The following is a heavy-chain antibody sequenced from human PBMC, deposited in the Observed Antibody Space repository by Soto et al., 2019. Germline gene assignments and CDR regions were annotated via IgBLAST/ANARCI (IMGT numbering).Heavy chain of an antibody. Sequence: RGSLRLSCLASGFTFSGFAMTWVRHVPGRGLEWVASLDGAGGSTYYAESVRGRFSISRDNSQNTLFLQMKRLTVDDTAIYYCAAPRDEYGSGVSWFTYGMDIWGQGTTVTVSS. CDR2: LDGAGGST. V-gene: IGHV3-23*01. J-gene: IGHJ6*02. D-gene: IGHD3-10*01. CDR1: GFTFSGFA. CDR3: AAPRDEYGSGVSWFTYGMDI.